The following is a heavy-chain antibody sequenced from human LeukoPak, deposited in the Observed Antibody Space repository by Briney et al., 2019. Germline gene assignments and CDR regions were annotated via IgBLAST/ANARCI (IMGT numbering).Heavy chain of an antibody. CDR3: AGSSGSYYPDY. Sequence: ASVKVSCKASGYTFTGYYMHWVRQAPGQGLEWMGWINPNSGGTNYAQKFQGRVTMTRDTSISTAYMELSGLRSDDTAVFYCAGSSGSYYPDYWGQGTLVTVSS. CDR2: INPNSGGT. V-gene: IGHV1-2*02. CDR1: GYTFTGYY. J-gene: IGHJ4*02. D-gene: IGHD1-26*01.